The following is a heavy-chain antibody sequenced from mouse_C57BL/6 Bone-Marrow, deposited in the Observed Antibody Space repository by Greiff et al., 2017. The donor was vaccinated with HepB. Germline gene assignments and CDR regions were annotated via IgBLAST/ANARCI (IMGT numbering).Heavy chain of an antibody. Sequence: EVQGVESGPELVKPGASVKISCKASGYSFTGYYMNWVKQSPEKSLEWIGEINPSTGGTTYNQKFKAKATLTVDKSSSTAYMQLKSLTSEDSAVYYCAKSTVVPYFDYWGQGTTLTVSS. J-gene: IGHJ2*01. CDR2: INPSTGGT. D-gene: IGHD1-1*01. CDR3: AKSTVVPYFDY. V-gene: IGHV1-42*01. CDR1: GYSFTGYY.